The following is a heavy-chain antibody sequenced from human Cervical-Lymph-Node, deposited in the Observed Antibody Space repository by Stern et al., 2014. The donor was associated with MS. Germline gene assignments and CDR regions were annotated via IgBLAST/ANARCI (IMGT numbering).Heavy chain of an antibody. Sequence: EVQLVESGGGLVQPGGSLRLSCAASGFTFSRHWMHWVRQAPGKGLVWVSRIKSDGSSTNYADSVKGRFTNSRDNAKNTLYLQMNSLRAEDTAVYYCARENWYLDLWGRGTQVTVSS. CDR3: ARENWYLDL. J-gene: IGHJ2*01. CDR1: GFTFSRHW. V-gene: IGHV3-74*01. CDR2: IKSDGSST.